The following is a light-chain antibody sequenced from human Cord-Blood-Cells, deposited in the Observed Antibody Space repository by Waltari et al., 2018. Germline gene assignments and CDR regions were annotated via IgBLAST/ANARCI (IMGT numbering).Light chain of an antibody. CDR2: AAS. J-gene: IGKJ4*01. CDR3: QQLNSYPLT. Sequence: DIQLTQSPSFLSASVGDRVTITCRASQGISSYLAWYQQKPGKAPKLLIYAASTLQSGGPSRFSGSVSGTEFTLTISSLQPEDFATYYCQQLNSYPLTFGGGTKVEIK. V-gene: IGKV1-9*01. CDR1: QGISSY.